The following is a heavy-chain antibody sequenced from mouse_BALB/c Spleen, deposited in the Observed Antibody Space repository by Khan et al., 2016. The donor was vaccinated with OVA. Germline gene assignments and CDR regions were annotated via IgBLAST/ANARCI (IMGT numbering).Heavy chain of an antibody. D-gene: IGHD2-12*01. CDR3: SSSRYWSLFCS. V-gene: IGHV5-17*02. CDR1: GFTFSSFG. CDR2: IGSDSSTI. J-gene: IGHJ3*01. Sequence: EVELVESGGGLVQPGGSRKLSCTASGFTFSSFGMHWVRQAPEKGLEWVAYIGSDSSTIYYADTVKGRFTISRDYPKNTLLLQLTSLRSEDTAMFYWSSSRYWSLFCSWGQGTLVTVSA.